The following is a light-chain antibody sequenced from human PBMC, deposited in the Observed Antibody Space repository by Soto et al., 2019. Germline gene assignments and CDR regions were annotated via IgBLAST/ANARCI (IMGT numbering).Light chain of an antibody. CDR2: DDR. V-gene: IGLV3-21*02. J-gene: IGLJ2*01. Sequence: SYELTQPPSVSVAPGQTAMMTCGGNNIGSKTVHWYQQKPGQAPVLVVYDDRARPSGIPERFSGSNSGNTATLTISTVAVGDEADYYCQVWDSSSDHVEFGGWTKLTVL. CDR3: QVWDSSSDHVE. CDR1: NIGSKT.